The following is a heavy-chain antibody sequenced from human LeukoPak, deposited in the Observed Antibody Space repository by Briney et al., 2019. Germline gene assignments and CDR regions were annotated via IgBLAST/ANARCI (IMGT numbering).Heavy chain of an antibody. CDR2: IIPIFGTA. V-gene: IGHV1-69*13. CDR1: GGTFSSYA. Sequence: ASVKVSCKASGGTFSSYAISWVRQAPGQGFEWMGGIIPIFGTANYAQKFQGRVTITADESTSTAYMELSSLRSEDTAVYYCARDFQVGGAHDAFDIWGQGTMVTVSS. J-gene: IGHJ3*02. CDR3: ARDFQVGGAHDAFDI. D-gene: IGHD3-16*01.